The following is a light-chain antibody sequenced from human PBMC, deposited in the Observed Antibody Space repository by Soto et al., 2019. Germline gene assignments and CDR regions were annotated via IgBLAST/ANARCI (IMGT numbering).Light chain of an antibody. V-gene: IGLV2-23*01. CDR3: CSYSVSRPYV. CDR2: EGT. CDR1: SSDVGSYDL. J-gene: IGLJ1*01. Sequence: QAVLTQPASVSGAPGQGSGISCNGSSSDVGSYDLVSWYLQYPGKAPKVIIFEGTKRPSGVSDRFSGSKSGNTASLTISGLQTEDEADYSCCSYSVSRPYVFGPGTK.